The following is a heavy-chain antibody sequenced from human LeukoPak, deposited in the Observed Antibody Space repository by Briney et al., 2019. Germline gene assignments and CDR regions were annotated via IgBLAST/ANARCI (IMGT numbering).Heavy chain of an antibody. CDR1: GFTFSSYS. D-gene: IGHD6-6*01. CDR3: ARAKYSSSSGIMGY. Sequence: GGSLRLSCAAPGFTFSSYSMNWVRQAPGKGLEWVSSISSSSSYIYYADSVKGRFTISRNNAKNSLYLQMNSLRAEDTAVYYCARAKYSSSSGIMGYWGQGTLVTVSS. CDR2: ISSSSSYI. V-gene: IGHV3-21*01. J-gene: IGHJ4*02.